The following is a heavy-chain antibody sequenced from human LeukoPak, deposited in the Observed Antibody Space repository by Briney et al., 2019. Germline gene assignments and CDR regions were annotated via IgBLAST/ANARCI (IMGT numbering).Heavy chain of an antibody. CDR2: ISWNSGSI. V-gene: IGHV3-9*01. CDR1: GFTFDDYA. J-gene: IGHJ4*02. Sequence: PGRSLRLSCAASGFTFDDYAMHWVRQAPGKGLEWVSGISWNSGSIGYADSVKGRSTISRDNAKNSLYLQMNSLRAEDTALYYCAKDINYYDSSGRFDYWGQGTLVTVSS. D-gene: IGHD3-22*01. CDR3: AKDINYYDSSGRFDY.